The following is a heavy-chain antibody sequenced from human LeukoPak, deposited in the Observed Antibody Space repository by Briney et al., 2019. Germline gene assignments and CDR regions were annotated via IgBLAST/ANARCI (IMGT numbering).Heavy chain of an antibody. Sequence: PGRSLRLSCAASGFTFSSHGMHWVRQAPGKGLEWVAVIWVNGINKYYADSVRGRFTISRDNSKNTLYLEMNSLRAEDTAVYYCVRERGPFDAFGIWGQGTMVTVSS. V-gene: IGHV3-33*01. CDR2: IWVNGINK. J-gene: IGHJ3*02. CDR3: VRERGPFDAFGI. CDR1: GFTFSSHG.